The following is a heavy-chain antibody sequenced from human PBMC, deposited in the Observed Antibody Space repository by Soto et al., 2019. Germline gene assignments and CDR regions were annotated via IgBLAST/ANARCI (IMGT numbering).Heavy chain of an antibody. J-gene: IGHJ4*01. Sequence: PSETLSLTCTVSGASLRSGSYYWSWIRQPPGKGLEWIGYISHSGRTNYDPSLKSRLTMSVDTSQNQFSLQLNSVTAADTAVYYCSYIYSLDYWGQGALVNVSS. CDR2: ISHSGRT. D-gene: IGHD2-15*01. CDR1: GASLRSGSYY. V-gene: IGHV4-61*01. CDR3: SYIYSLDY.